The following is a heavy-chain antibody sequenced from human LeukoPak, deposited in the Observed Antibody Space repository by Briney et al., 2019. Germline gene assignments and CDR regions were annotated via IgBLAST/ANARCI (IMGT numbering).Heavy chain of an antibody. Sequence: PSETLSLTCAVYGGSFSGYYWSWIRQPPGKGLEWIGEINHSGSTNYNPSLKSRVTISVDTSKNQFSLKLSSVTAADTAVYYCARDRRFLEWLAFDYWGQGTLVTVSS. V-gene: IGHV4-34*01. D-gene: IGHD3-3*01. J-gene: IGHJ4*02. CDR3: ARDRRFLEWLAFDY. CDR2: INHSGST. CDR1: GGSFSGYY.